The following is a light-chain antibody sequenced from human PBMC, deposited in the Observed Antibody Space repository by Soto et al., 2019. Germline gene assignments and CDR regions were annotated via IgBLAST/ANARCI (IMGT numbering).Light chain of an antibody. CDR3: QHFGSSPYT. J-gene: IGKJ2*01. Sequence: EIGLTQSPGTLSLSQGERATLSCRASQSVSSTYLAWYQQKPGQAPRLLIYAALSRATGIPDRFSGSWSGTDYTLTISRLEPEDFAVYYCQHFGSSPYTFGQGTKLEIK. V-gene: IGKV3-20*01. CDR1: QSVSSTY. CDR2: AAL.